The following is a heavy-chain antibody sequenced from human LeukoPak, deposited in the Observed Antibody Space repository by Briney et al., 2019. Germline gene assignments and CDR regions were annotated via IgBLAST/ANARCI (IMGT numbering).Heavy chain of an antibody. CDR1: GGSISSYY. V-gene: IGHV4-59*01. CDR3: ARFFGVITPRYYYMDV. Sequence: SETLSLTCTVSGGSISSYYWSWIRQPPGKGLEWIGYIYYSGSTNYNPPLKSRVTISVDTSKNQFSLKLSSVTAADTAVYYCARFFGVITPRYYYMDVWGKGTTVTVSS. J-gene: IGHJ6*03. D-gene: IGHD3-3*01. CDR2: IYYSGST.